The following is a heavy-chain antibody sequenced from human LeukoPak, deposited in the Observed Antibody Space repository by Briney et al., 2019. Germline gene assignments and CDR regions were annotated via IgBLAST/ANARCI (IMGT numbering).Heavy chain of an antibody. CDR2: ISSSSSYI. CDR3: ARGRRSRAAGQGRRIDP. J-gene: IGHJ5*02. Sequence: GRSLTLSCAASGFTFSSYSMNWVRQAPVKGLDLVSSISSSSSYIYYADSVKGRFTISRDNAKNSLFMQMNSLIAEDTAVYYCARGRRSRAAGQGRRIDPWGQGTLVTVSS. D-gene: IGHD6-13*01. V-gene: IGHV3-21*01. CDR1: GFTFSSYS.